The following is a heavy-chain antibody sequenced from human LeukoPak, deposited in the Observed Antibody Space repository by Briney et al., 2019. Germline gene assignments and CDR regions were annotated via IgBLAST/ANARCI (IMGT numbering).Heavy chain of an antibody. CDR1: GVSISSSNSY. CDR2: IYYSGNT. D-gene: IGHD3-10*01. CDR3: ARQTGSGLFILP. V-gene: IGHV4-39*01. J-gene: IGHJ4*02. Sequence: KPSETLSLTCTVSGVSISSSNSYWGWIRQPPGKGLEWIGSIYYSGNTYYNASLKSQVSISIDMSKNQFSLKLTSVTAADMAVYYCARQTGSGLFILPGGQGTLVTVSS.